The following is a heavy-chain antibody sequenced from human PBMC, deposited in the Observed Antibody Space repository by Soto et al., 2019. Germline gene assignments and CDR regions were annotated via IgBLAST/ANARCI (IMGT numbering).Heavy chain of an antibody. D-gene: IGHD2-15*01. J-gene: IGHJ5*02. CDR2: LSLDGSNE. Sequence: GGSLRLSCAAFGFSFNDYGMHWVRQAPGKGLEWVAFLSLDGSNENHADSVKGRFSISRDNSKSTLFLQMTSLSNEDTAVYYCAKGGGDCGGGLCSIDHWGQGTLVTVSS. V-gene: IGHV3-30*18. CDR1: GFSFNDYG. CDR3: AKGGGDCGGGLCSIDH.